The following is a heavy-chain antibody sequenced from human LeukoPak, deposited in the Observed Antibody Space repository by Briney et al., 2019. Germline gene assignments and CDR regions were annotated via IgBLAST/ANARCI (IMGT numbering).Heavy chain of an antibody. D-gene: IGHD1-1*01. CDR1: GGTFSSYA. CDR2: IIPIFGTA. J-gene: IGHJ6*03. Sequence: SVKVSCKASGGTFSSYAISWVRQAPGQGLEWMGGIIPIFGTANYAQKFQGRVTITTDESTSTAYMELSSLRSEDTAVYYCASPPAHTTYYYYYMDVWGKGTTVTVSS. CDR3: ASPPAHTTYYYYYMDV. V-gene: IGHV1-69*05.